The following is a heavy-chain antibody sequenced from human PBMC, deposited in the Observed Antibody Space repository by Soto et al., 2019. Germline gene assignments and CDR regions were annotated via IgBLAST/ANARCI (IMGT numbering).Heavy chain of an antibody. CDR3: AAMIGDAFDI. J-gene: IGHJ3*02. CDR2: ISYDGSNK. D-gene: IGHD3-22*01. CDR1: GFTFSSYG. Sequence: GGSLRLSCAASGFTFSSYGMHWVRQAPGKGLEWVAVISYDGSNKYYADSVKGRFTISRDNSQNTLYLQMNSLRAEDTAVYYCAAMIGDAFDIWRQGTMVTVS. V-gene: IGHV3-30*03.